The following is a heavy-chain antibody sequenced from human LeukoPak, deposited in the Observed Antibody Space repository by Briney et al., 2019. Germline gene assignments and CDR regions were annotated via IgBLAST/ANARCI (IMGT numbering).Heavy chain of an antibody. CDR3: ARVAVAGPTGWFDP. CDR2: ISSTSSYI. CDR1: GFTFASYS. J-gene: IGHJ5*02. V-gene: IGHV3-21*01. D-gene: IGHD6-13*01. Sequence: GGSLRLSCAASGFTFASYSMNWVRQAPGKGLEWVSSISSTSSYIHYADSVKSRFTISRDNPDNVVYLQMNSLRAEDTAVYYCARVAVAGPTGWFDPWGQGTLVTVSS.